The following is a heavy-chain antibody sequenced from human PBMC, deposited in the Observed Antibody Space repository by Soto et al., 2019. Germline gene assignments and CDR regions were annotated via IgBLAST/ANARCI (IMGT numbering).Heavy chain of an antibody. CDR3: ARDLNARYSSGWYEGYYFDY. CDR1: GFTFSSYA. J-gene: IGHJ4*02. CDR2: ISYDGSNK. D-gene: IGHD6-19*01. Sequence: GGSLRLSCAASGFTFSSYAMHWVRQAPGKGLEWVAVISYDGSNKYYADSVKGRFTISRDNSKNTLYLQMNSLRAEDTAVYFCARDLNARYSSGWYEGYYFDYWGQGTLVTVSS. V-gene: IGHV3-30-3*01.